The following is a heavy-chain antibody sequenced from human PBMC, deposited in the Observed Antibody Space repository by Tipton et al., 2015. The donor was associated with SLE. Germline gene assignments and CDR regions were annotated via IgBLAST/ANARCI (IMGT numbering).Heavy chain of an antibody. Sequence: TLSLTCTVSGGSIRSSTYYWGWIRQPPGKGLEWIGSLDYSGSTYYNPSLKSRINISVDTSKNQFSLKLSSVTAADTAVYYCAREPLEVREWFDLWGRGTLVTASS. D-gene: IGHD3-3*01. V-gene: IGHV4-39*07. CDR3: AREPLEVREWFDL. CDR1: GGSIRSSTYY. J-gene: IGHJ2*01. CDR2: LDYSGST.